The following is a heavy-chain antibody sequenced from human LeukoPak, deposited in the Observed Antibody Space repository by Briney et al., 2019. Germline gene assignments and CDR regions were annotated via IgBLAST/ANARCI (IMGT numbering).Heavy chain of an antibody. CDR3: ARDSYSSGWYYFDY. CDR2: INHSGST. D-gene: IGHD6-19*01. J-gene: IGHJ4*02. Sequence: SETLSLTCAVYGGSFSGYYWSWIRQPPGKGLEWIGEINHSGSTNYNPSLKSRVTISVDTSKNQFSLKLSSVTAADTAVYYCARDSYSSGWYYFDYWGQGTLVTVSS. V-gene: IGHV4-34*01. CDR1: GGSFSGYY.